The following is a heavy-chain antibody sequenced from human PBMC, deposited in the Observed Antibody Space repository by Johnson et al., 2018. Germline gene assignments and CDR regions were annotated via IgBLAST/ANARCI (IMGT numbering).Heavy chain of an antibody. CDR1: GFTFNNYA. V-gene: IGHV3-23*04. CDR3: AKDINTMIHLAAVDI. CDR2: ITDDSRST. Sequence: VQLVQSGGDLIPPGGSLRLSCAASGFTFNNYAMIWVRQAPGKGLEWVSSITDDSRSTYYADYVKGRLTISRDNAKNALYLQMNSLRPEDTALYYCAKDINTMIHLAAVDIWGQGTMVTVSS. J-gene: IGHJ3*02. D-gene: IGHD3-22*01.